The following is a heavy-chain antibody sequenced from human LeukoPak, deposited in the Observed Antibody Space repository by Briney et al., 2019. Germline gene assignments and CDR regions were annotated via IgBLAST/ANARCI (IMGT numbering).Heavy chain of an antibody. J-gene: IGHJ5*02. CDR3: TRRGYGSGSHP. CDR2: IRSKANSYAT. D-gene: IGHD3-10*01. CDR1: GFTFSGSA. V-gene: IGHV3-73*01. Sequence: PGGSLRLSCAASGFTFSGSAMHWVRQASGKGLEWVGRIRSKANSYATAYAASVKGRFTISRDDSKNTAYLQMNSLKTEDTAVYYCTRRGYGSGSHPWGQGTLVTVSS.